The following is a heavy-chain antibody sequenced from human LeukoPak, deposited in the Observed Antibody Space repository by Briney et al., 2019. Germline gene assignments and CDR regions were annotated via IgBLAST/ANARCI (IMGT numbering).Heavy chain of an antibody. D-gene: IGHD3-3*01. Sequence: SETLSLTCAVYGGSFSGYYWSWIRQPPGKGLEWIGEINHSGSTNYNPSLKSRITISLDTSKNQFSLKLSSVTAADTAVYYCARGGRGFWSGYYCDYWGQGTLVTVSS. CDR2: INHSGST. CDR3: ARGGRGFWSGYYCDY. CDR1: GGSFSGYY. V-gene: IGHV4-34*01. J-gene: IGHJ4*02.